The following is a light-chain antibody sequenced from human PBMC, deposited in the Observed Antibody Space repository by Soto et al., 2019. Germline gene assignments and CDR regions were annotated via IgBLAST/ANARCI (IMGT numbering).Light chain of an antibody. CDR3: CSSGGSPTYV. CDR2: EVN. V-gene: IGLV2-23*02. J-gene: IGLJ1*01. Sequence: QSALAQPASVSGSPGQSITISCTGTSSNVGSYKLVSWYQQHPGKAPKLVIFEVNKRPSGVSNRSSGSKSGNTASLTISGLKVEDEADYYCCSSGGSPTYVFGTGTKVTVL. CDR1: SSNVGSYKL.